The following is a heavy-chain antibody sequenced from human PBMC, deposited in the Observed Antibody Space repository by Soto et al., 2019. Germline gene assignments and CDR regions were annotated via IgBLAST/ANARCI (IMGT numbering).Heavy chain of an antibody. V-gene: IGHV1-69*12. Sequence: QVQLVQSGAEVKKPGSSVKVSCKASGGTFSTYTINWVRQAPGQGLEWMGGIIPMFGTANYAQKFQGRVTIPADESTSTAYMELSSVRSEDTAVYYCARRYCISTSCHYYGMDVWGQGTTVTVSS. CDR3: ARRYCISTSCHYYGMDV. J-gene: IGHJ6*02. CDR1: GGTFSTYT. D-gene: IGHD2-2*01. CDR2: IIPMFGTA.